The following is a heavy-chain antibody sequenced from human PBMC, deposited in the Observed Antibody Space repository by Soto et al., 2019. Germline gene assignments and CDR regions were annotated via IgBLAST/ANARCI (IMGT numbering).Heavy chain of an antibody. CDR2: IYYSGST. J-gene: IGHJ3*02. CDR1: GGSISNSSYY. V-gene: IGHV4-39*01. Sequence: SETLSLTCTVAGGSISNSSYYWSWIRQPPGKGLEWIGSIYYSGSTYYNPSLKSRVTISVDTSKNQCSLKLSSVTAADTAVYYCARLEILLWFGELPPGAFDIWGQGTMVTVSS. CDR3: ARLEILLWFGELPPGAFDI. D-gene: IGHD3-10*01.